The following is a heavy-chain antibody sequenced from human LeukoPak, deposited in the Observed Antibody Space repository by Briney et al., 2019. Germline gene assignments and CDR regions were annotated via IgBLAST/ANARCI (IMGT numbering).Heavy chain of an antibody. CDR3: ARSYYYDSSHTADY. V-gene: IGHV3-33*01. D-gene: IGHD3-22*01. CDR1: GFTFSNYG. CDR2: IWYDGSNK. Sequence: PGGSLRLSCAAPGFTFSNYGMHWVRQAPGKGLGWGSYIWYDGSNKYYTDSVKGRFTISRDNSENTLYLQMNSLRVEDMAVYYCARSYYYDSSHTADYWGQGTLVTVSS. J-gene: IGHJ4*02.